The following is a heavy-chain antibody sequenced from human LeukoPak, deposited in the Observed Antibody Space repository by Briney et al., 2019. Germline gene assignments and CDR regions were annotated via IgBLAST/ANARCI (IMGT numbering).Heavy chain of an antibody. D-gene: IGHD1-26*01. J-gene: IGHJ6*02. Sequence: PSQTLSLTCAVSGGSISSGGYSWSWIQQPPGKGLEWIGYIYHSGSTYYNPSLKSRVTISVDRSKNQFSLKLSSVTAADTAVYYCARDSLAQWELLSYYYYYGMDVWGQGTTVTVSS. V-gene: IGHV4-30-2*01. CDR1: GGSISSGGYS. CDR2: IYHSGST. CDR3: ARDSLAQWELLSYYYYYGMDV.